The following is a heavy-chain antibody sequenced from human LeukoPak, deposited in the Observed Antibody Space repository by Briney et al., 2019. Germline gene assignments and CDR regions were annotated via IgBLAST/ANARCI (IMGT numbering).Heavy chain of an antibody. CDR3: ARSYYGSGTTIDY. CDR2: INPNSGGT. Sequence: ASVKVSCKASGYTFTSYGISWVRQAPGQGLEWMGWINPNSGGTNYAQKFQGRVTMTRDTSISTAYMELSRLRSDDTAVYYCARSYYGSGTTIDYWGQGTLVTVSS. V-gene: IGHV1-2*02. CDR1: GYTFTSYG. D-gene: IGHD3-10*01. J-gene: IGHJ4*02.